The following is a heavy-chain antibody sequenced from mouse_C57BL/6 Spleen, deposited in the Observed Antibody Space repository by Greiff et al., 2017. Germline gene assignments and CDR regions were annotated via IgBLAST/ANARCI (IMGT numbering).Heavy chain of an antibody. J-gene: IGHJ3*01. CDR1: GYSFTSYY. CDR2: IYPGSGNT. D-gene: IGHD4-1*01. Sequence: QVQLQQSGPELVKPGASVKISCKASGYSFTSYYIHWVKQRPGQGLEWIGWIYPGSGNTKYNEKFKGKATLTADTSSSTAYMQLSSLTSEDSAVYYWAREANWVFAYWGQGTLVTVSA. CDR3: AREANWVFAY. V-gene: IGHV1-66*01.